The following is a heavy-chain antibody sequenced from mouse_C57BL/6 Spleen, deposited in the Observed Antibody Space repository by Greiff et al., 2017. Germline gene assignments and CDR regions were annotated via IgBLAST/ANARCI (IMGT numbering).Heavy chain of an antibody. CDR2: IWGVGST. CDR3: ASALNWEGAMDY. J-gene: IGHJ4*01. D-gene: IGHD4-1*01. V-gene: IGHV2-6*01. CDR1: GFSLTSYG. Sequence: VKLMESGPGLVAPSQSLSITCTVSGFSLTSYGVDWVRQSPGKGLEWLGVIWGVGSTNYNSALKSRLSISKDNSKSQVFLKMNSLQTDDTAMYYCASALNWEGAMDYWGQGTSVTVSS.